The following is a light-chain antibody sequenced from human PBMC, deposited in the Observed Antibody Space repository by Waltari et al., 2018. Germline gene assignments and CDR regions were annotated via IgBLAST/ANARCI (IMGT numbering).Light chain of an antibody. CDR3: QQYIAYWT. Sequence: DFQMTQSPSILSASVGDRVTITGRASQSVGRLLAWYQQKPGSAPKLLIYQASNLESGVPSRFGGAGSGTEFTLTISSLQPDDFATYYCQQYIAYWTFGQGTKVQSK. CDR1: QSVGRL. CDR2: QAS. J-gene: IGKJ1*01. V-gene: IGKV1-5*03.